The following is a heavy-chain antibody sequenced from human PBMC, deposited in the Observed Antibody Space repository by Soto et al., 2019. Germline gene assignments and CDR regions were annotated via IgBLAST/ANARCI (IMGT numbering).Heavy chain of an antibody. V-gene: IGHV3-15*01. CDR2: MKSITDAGTT. D-gene: IGHD5-12*01. CDR1: GFTFANAW. Sequence: EVQLVQSGGGLVKPGESLTLSCAGSGFTFANAWMSWVRQAPGKGLEWVGRMKSITDAGTTDLAAPVKGRFSISRDESKNTWYLRMTNVKVEDTALYYCLTERGAGSYNGYAREDYWGQGTLVTVSS. CDR3: LTERGAGSYNGYAREDY. J-gene: IGHJ4*02.